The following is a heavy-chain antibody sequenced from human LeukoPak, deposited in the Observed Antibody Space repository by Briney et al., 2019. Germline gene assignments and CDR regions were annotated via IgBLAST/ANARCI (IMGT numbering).Heavy chain of an antibody. J-gene: IGHJ4*02. CDR3: ARSWGWELLGGFDY. D-gene: IGHD1-26*01. CDR2: IWYDGSNK. V-gene: IGHV3-33*01. Sequence: GGSLRLSCAASGFTFSSYGMHWVRQAPGKGLEWVAVIWYDGSNKYYADSVKGRFTISRDNSKNTLYLQMNSLRAEDTAVYYCARSWGWELLGGFDYWGQGTLVTVPS. CDR1: GFTFSSYG.